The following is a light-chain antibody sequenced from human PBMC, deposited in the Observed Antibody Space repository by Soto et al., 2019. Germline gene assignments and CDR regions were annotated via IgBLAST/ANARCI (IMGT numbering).Light chain of an antibody. Sequence: QSVLTQAASVSGSPGQSITISCTGTSSDIGTYKYVSWYQQHPGKAPKLMIYEVSNRPSGVSNRFSGSKSGNTASLTISGLQADDEADYYCCLYIGATTYVFGTGTKVTVL. CDR3: CLYIGATTYV. J-gene: IGLJ1*01. CDR1: SSDIGTYKY. CDR2: EVS. V-gene: IGLV2-14*01.